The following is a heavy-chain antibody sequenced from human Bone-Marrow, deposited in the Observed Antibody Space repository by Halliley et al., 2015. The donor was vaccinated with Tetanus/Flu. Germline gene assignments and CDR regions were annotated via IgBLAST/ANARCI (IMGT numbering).Heavy chain of an antibody. Sequence: SLRLSCVASGFSFSKYTMNWVRQAPGKGLEWVSCISSSTSYTYYGDSVQGRFTVSRDNAKNSLFLQMNSLRGEDTAVYYCARGGHHNIFTAYASAMDVWGQGTTVTVSS. D-gene: IGHD2-8*01. CDR1: GFSFSKYT. V-gene: IGHV3-21*06. J-gene: IGHJ6*02. CDR3: ARGGHHNIFTAYASAMDV. CDR2: ISSSTSYT.